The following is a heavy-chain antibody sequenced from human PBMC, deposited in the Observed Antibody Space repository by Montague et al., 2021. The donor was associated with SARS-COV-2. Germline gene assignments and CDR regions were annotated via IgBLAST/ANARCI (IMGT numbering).Heavy chain of an antibody. CDR3: ARDDPYCTSGVCYTGNWFDP. D-gene: IGHD2-8*01. V-gene: IGHV6-1*01. J-gene: IGHJ5*02. CDR1: GDSVSSTSNA. Sequence: CAISGDSVSSTSNAWDCLRQSRSNCLEWLGRTSYRSKWYNDYAVSVKSRITINPDTSKNQFSLQLNSVTPEDTAVYYCARDDPYCTSGVCYTGNWFDPWGQGTLVTVSS. CDR2: TSYRSKWYN.